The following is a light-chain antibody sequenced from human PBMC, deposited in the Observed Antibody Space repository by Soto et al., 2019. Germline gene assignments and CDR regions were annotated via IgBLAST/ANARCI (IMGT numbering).Light chain of an antibody. V-gene: IGKV3-11*01. CDR3: QQRSNWPPSWT. Sequence: EIVLTQSPATLSLSPGERDTLSCRAGQSVSSYLAWYQQKPGQAPRLLIYDASNRATGIPARFSGSGSGTDFTLAISSLEPEDFAVYYCQQRSNWPPSWTFGQGTKV. J-gene: IGKJ1*01. CDR2: DAS. CDR1: QSVSSY.